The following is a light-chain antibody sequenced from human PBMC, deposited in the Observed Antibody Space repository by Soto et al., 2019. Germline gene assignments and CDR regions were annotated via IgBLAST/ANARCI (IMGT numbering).Light chain of an antibody. V-gene: IGKV3-20*01. Sequence: EIVLTQSPGTLSLSPGERATLSCRASQSVSSTYLGWYQQKPGQAPRLLMYGASNRATGIPDRFSGSRSGTDFTLSISRLEPEDFAVYYCQQFSSYPLTFGGGTKVDIK. CDR3: QQFSSYPLT. CDR2: GAS. J-gene: IGKJ4*01. CDR1: QSVSSTY.